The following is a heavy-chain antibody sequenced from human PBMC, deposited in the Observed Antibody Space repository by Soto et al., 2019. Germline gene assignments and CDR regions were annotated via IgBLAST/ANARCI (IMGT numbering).Heavy chain of an antibody. J-gene: IGHJ4*02. CDR2: ISGSGGST. CDR1: GFTFSSYA. CDR3: AKDTASSLFDYDFWSGYDY. Sequence: GGSLRLSCAASGFTFSSYAMSWVRQAPGKGLEWVSAISGSGGSTYYADSVKGRFTISRDNSKNTLYLQMNSLRAEDTAVYYCAKDTASSLFDYDFWSGYDYWGQGTLVTVSS. D-gene: IGHD3-3*01. V-gene: IGHV3-23*01.